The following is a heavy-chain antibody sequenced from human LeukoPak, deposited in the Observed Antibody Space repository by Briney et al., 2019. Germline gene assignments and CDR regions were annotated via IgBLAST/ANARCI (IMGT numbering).Heavy chain of an antibody. CDR2: ISSNGDNT. J-gene: IGHJ4*02. Sequence: GGSLRLSCSVSGFTFSTYVMHWVRQAPGKGLEYVSAISSNGDNTYYADPVKGRFTISRDNSKNTLYPQMSSLRADDTAVYYCVRGTGYWGQGTLVTVSS. V-gene: IGHV3-64D*06. CDR3: VRGTGY. CDR1: GFTFSTYV.